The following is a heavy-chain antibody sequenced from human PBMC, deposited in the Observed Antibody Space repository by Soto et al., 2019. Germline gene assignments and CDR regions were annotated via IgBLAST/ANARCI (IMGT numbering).Heavy chain of an antibody. J-gene: IGHJ6*02. D-gene: IGHD4-17*01. CDR2: IWYDGSNK. V-gene: IGHV3-33*01. CDR1: GFTFSSYG. CDR3: ARALPPTTVVTPYYYYGMDV. Sequence: ESGGGVVQPGRSLRLSCAASGFTFSSYGMHWVRQAPGKGLEWVAVIWYDGSNKYYADSVKGRFTISRDNSKNTLYLQMNSLRAEDTAVYYCARALPPTTVVTPYYYYGMDVWGQGTTVTVSS.